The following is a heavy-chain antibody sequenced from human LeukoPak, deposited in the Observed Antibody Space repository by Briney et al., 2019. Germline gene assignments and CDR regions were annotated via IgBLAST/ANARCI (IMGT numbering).Heavy chain of an antibody. J-gene: IGHJ4*02. Sequence: ASVKVSCKACGYTSTSYGISWVRQAPGQGLEWMGWISAYNGNTNYAQKLQGRVTMTTDTSTSTAYMELRSLRSDDTAVYYCARVSPYYDCWSGYYTDYWGQGTLVTVSS. CDR1: GYTSTSYG. CDR2: ISAYNGNT. D-gene: IGHD3-3*01. V-gene: IGHV1-18*01. CDR3: ARVSPYYDCWSGYYTDY.